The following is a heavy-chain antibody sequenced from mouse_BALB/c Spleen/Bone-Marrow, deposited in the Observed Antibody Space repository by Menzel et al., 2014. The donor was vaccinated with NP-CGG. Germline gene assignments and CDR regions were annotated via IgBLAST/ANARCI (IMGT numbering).Heavy chain of an antibody. J-gene: IGHJ4*01. D-gene: IGHD1-2*01. Sequence: EVQLVESGAELVKPGASVKLSCTASGFNVKDTYMQWVKQRPEQGLEWIGRIDPANGNTQYDPTFQGKATITTDTSSNTAYLQLSSLTSEDTAVYYCTREGHYDGSDALDYWGQGTSVTVSS. CDR3: TREGHYDGSDALDY. CDR1: GFNVKDTY. CDR2: IDPANGNT. V-gene: IGHV14-3*02.